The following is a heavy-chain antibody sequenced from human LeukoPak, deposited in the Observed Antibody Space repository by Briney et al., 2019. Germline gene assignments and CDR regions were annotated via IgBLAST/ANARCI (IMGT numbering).Heavy chain of an antibody. J-gene: IGHJ3*02. D-gene: IGHD2-2*03. CDR3: ATVDDLDAFGI. Sequence: GGSLRLSYAASGFIFSSSAMHWVRQAPDKGLEWVAVIADDGNDKYYADSVKGRFIISRDNSKNTLYLQMNSLRTEDTALYYCATVDDLDAFGIWGQGTMVTVS. V-gene: IGHV3-30*04. CDR1: GFIFSSSA. CDR2: IADDGNDK.